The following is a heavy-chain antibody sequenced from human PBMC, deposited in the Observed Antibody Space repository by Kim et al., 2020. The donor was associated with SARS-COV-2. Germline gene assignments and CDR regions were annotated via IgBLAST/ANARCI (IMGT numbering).Heavy chain of an antibody. D-gene: IGHD3-3*01. Sequence: GGSLRLSCAASAFTISKSGMHWVRQAPGKGLEWVSGMSGDGNNTNYAESVKGRFTISRDNSKNTLYLQMDSLRVEDTAVYYCAKEGLCGDPDPWGQVTLVTVPT. V-gene: IGHV3-30*18. CDR1: AFTISKSG. J-gene: IGHJ5*02. CDR2: MSGDGNNT. CDR3: AKEGLCGDPDP.